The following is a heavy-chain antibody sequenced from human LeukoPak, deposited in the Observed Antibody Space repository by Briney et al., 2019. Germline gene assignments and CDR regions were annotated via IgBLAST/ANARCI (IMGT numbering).Heavy chain of an antibody. CDR3: ARVRVRSFDY. J-gene: IGHJ4*02. D-gene: IGHD2-2*01. V-gene: IGHV3-74*01. CDR2: INSDGGST. Sequence: GVSLRLSCAASGXTFSSYWMHWVRQASGKGLVWVLFINSDGGSTRYADSVKGRFTISRDNAKNTLYLQMNSLRAEDTALYYCARVRVRSFDYWGQGTLVTVSS. CDR1: GXTFSSYW.